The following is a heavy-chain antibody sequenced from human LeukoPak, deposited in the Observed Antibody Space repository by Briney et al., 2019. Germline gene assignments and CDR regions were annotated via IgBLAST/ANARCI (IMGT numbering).Heavy chain of an antibody. V-gene: IGHV1-46*01. CDR1: GYTFTSYY. CDR3: ATAYYYDSSGYSGAFDI. CDR2: INPSGGST. J-gene: IGHJ3*02. Sequence: ASVKVSCKASGYTFTSYYMHWVRQAPGQGLEWMGIINPSGGSTSYAQKFQGRVTMTRDTSISTAYMELSRLRSDDTAVYYCATAYYYDSSGYSGAFDIWGQGTMVTVSS. D-gene: IGHD3-22*01.